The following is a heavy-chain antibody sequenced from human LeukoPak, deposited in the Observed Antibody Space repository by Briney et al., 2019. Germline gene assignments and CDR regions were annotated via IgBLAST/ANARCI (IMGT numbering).Heavy chain of an antibody. V-gene: IGHV3-21*01. CDR3: ARGYENTAAAGTVTYYFDY. D-gene: IGHD6-13*01. CDR2: ISSSSSYI. CDR1: GFTFSSYS. Sequence: PGGSLRLSCAASGFTFSSYSMNWVRQAPGKGLEWVSSISSSSSYIYYADSVKGRFTISRDNAKNSLYLQMNSLRAEDTAVYYCARGYENTAAAGTVTYYFDYWGQGTLVTVSS. J-gene: IGHJ4*02.